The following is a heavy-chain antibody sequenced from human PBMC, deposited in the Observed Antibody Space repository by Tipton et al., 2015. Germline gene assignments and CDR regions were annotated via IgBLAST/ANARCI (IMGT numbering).Heavy chain of an antibody. CDR2: VYSSGST. D-gene: IGHD3-10*01. J-gene: IGHJ3*02. CDR3: ARSDVERNTVFVFAI. CDR1: GGSINRYY. Sequence: TLSLTCNVTGGSINRYYWSWIRQPPGKGLEWIGYVYSSGSTNYSPSLKSRVTLSLDTSENQFSLKLSSLTAADTAVYYCARSDVERNTVFVFAIWGPGTMVTVSS. V-gene: IGHV4-59*01.